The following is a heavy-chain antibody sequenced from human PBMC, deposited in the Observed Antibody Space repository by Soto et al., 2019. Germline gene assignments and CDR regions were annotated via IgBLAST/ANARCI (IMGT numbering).Heavy chain of an antibody. CDR3: AKDYSSTGFYSGVEVAPLDY. V-gene: IGHV3-23*01. D-gene: IGHD3-9*01. J-gene: IGHJ4*02. Sequence: PGGSLRLSCAASGFTFSTYAMSWVRQAPGKGLEWVSTIRYSGDTTYYADSVRGRFTISRDISKNTLYLQMNSLRAEDTAVYYCAKDYSSTGFYSGVEVAPLDYWGQGTQVTVSS. CDR1: GFTFSTYA. CDR2: IRYSGDTT.